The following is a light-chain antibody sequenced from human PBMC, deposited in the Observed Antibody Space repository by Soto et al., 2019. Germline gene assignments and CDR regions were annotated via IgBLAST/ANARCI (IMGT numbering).Light chain of an antibody. CDR1: HNVRSS. J-gene: IGKJ4*01. CDR2: DAS. Sequence: IGMTQSPATLSVSAGERATLSCRASHNVRSSLAWYQQKAGQAPRLLMHDASHRATGIPARFSGSGSGTDFTLNISSLEPEDFAVYYCHQRSSWPLTFGGGTKVDIK. CDR3: HQRSSWPLT. V-gene: IGKV3-11*01.